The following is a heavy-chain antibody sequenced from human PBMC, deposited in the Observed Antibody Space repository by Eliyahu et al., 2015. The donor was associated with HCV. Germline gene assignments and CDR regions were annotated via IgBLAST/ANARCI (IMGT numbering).Heavy chain of an antibody. V-gene: IGHV3-73*02. Sequence: EVQLVESGGGLVQPGGSLKLSCATSGLTFSGTAVHWVRQAPGKGLEGVGRIRNKADNYVTAYAASVEGRFTISRDDSRNTAYLQMNSLKTEDTAVYFCAQNWGMYYFDYWGQGTLVTVSS. J-gene: IGHJ4*02. CDR3: AQNWGMYYFDY. CDR1: GLTFSGTA. D-gene: IGHD7-27*01. CDR2: IRNKADNYVT.